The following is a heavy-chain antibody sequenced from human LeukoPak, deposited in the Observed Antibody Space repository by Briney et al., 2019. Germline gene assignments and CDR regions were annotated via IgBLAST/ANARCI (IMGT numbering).Heavy chain of an antibody. CDR1: GFTFTTYA. V-gene: IGHV3-23*01. Sequence: GGSLRLSCAASGFTFTTYAMSWVRQAPGKGLDWVSGLRGSGSETHYAGSVKGRFTISRDNSKNTLHLQMDSLRAEDTAVYYCAKYYDDYIRFLDVWGRGTLVTVSS. J-gene: IGHJ2*01. D-gene: IGHD3-3*01. CDR2: LRGSGSET. CDR3: AKYYDDYIRFLDV.